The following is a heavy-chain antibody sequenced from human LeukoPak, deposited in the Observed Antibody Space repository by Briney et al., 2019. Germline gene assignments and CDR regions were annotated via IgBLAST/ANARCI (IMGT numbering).Heavy chain of an antibody. V-gene: IGHV3-48*01. CDR3: ARVHEGNYYHYYMDV. J-gene: IGHJ6*03. Sequence: SGGSLRLSCAASGFPFSTYSVTWVRQAPGKGPEWISYIRGSGGGIYYADSVQGRFTISRDNAKNSLYLQMSSLRAEDTAVYYCARVHEGNYYHYYMDVWGKGTTVTVSS. CDR1: GFPFSTYS. CDR2: IRGSGGGI.